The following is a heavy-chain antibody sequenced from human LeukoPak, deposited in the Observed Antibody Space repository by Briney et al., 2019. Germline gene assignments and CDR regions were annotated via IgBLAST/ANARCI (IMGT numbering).Heavy chain of an antibody. Sequence: GGSLRLSCVASGFSFRNYAIHWVRQAPGKGLEYVSVINTDGRITYYADSMKGRFTISRDNSKNTVYLQMGSLRGEDMAVYYCTRDGGSFCDFDYWGQGALVTVSS. CDR2: INTDGRIT. V-gene: IGHV3-64*02. CDR3: TRDGGSFCDFDY. J-gene: IGHJ4*02. CDR1: GFSFRNYA. D-gene: IGHD1-26*01.